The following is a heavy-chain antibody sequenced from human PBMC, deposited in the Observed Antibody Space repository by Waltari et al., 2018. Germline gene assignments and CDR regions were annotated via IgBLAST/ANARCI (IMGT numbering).Heavy chain of an antibody. CDR1: GGSISSSRYY. D-gene: IGHD6-13*01. V-gene: IGHV4-39*01. CDR2: IYYSGST. Sequence: QLQLQESGPGLVKPSETLSLTCTVSGGSISSSRYYWGWIRQPPGKGLEWIGSIYYSGSTYYNPSLKSRVTISVDTSKNQFSLKLSSVTAADTAVYYCAGRGGYTNTYYFDYWGQGTLVTVSS. J-gene: IGHJ4*02. CDR3: AGRGGYTNTYYFDY.